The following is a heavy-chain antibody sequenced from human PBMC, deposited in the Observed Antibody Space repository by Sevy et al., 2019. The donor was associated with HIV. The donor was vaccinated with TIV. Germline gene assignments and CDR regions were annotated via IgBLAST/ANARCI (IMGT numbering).Heavy chain of an antibody. J-gene: IGHJ5*02. V-gene: IGHV4-34*01. Sequence: SETLSLTCGVHDGSFSGYYWNWNRQLPGKGLEWIGEINESGITYYNPTLKSRVTISVDTSKKQFSLKLNSVTAADTAVYFCARSPPVVVVPGAPSWFDPWGQGTLVTVSS. CDR2: INESGIT. D-gene: IGHD2-2*01. CDR3: ARSPPVVVVPGAPSWFDP. CDR1: DGSFSGYY.